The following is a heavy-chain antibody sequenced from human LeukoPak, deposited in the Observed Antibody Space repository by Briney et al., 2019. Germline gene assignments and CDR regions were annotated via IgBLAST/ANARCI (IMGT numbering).Heavy chain of an antibody. CDR1: GFTFSGSA. CDR2: IRSKANSYAT. CDR3: AKGPMGRGFDY. V-gene: IGHV3-73*01. J-gene: IGHJ4*02. Sequence: GGSLRLSCAASGFTFSGSAMHWVRQASGKGLEWVGRIRSKANSYATAYAASVKGRFTISRDDSKNTAYLQMNSLRAEDTAIYYCAKGPMGRGFDYWGQGTLVTVSS. D-gene: IGHD3-10*01.